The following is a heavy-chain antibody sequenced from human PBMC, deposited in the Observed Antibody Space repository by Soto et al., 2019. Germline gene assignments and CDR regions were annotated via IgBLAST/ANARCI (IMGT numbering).Heavy chain of an antibody. CDR3: AREPRTLDYGDYY. Sequence: PPGKGLEWIGYIYYSGSTYYNPSLKSRVTISVDTSKNQFSLKLSSVTAADTAVYYCAREPRTLDYGDYYWGQGTLVSVSS. J-gene: IGHJ4*02. V-gene: IGHV4-30-4*01. D-gene: IGHD4-17*01. CDR2: IYYSGST.